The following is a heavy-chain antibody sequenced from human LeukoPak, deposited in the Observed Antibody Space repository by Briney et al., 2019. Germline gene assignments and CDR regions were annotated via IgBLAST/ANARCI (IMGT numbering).Heavy chain of an antibody. CDR1: GYSFTTYW. CDR3: ARQGYGDYLEY. V-gene: IGHV5-51*01. J-gene: IGHJ4*02. CDR2: IYPGDSDT. D-gene: IGHD4-17*01. Sequence: GESPKISCKGSGYSFTTYWIAWVRQMPGKGLEWMGIIYPGDSDTRYSPSFQGQVTISADKSISTAYLQWSSLKASDTAIYYCARQGYGDYLEYWGQGTLVTVSS.